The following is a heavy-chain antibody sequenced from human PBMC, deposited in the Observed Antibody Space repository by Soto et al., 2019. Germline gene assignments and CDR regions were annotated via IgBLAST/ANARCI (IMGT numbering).Heavy chain of an antibody. CDR1: GVSVTSYT. CDR2: GFSSVSA. V-gene: IGHV4-4*07. D-gene: IGHD2-21*02. CDR3: ARDGMTTGDT. Sequence: QLQLQESGPGQVRPSETLSLTCSVSGVSVTSYTWSWVRQPANKGLEWIGRGFSSVSATYNPSLKSRVSISMDTAENRISLKLDSVTAADAGVYFCARDGMTTGDTWGPGTLVTVSS. J-gene: IGHJ4*02.